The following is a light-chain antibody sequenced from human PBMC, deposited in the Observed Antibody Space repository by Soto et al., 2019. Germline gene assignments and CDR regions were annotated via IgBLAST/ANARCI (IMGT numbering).Light chain of an antibody. V-gene: IGKV1-6*01. Sequence: AIQITQSPSSLSASVGDRVTLTCRASLGIAGDLAWYQQKPGKAPNLLIYGASTLQSGVPSRFSGSGSGTDFTLTISSXQPEDFGSYYCLQDHNYPRTFGQGTKVDIK. CDR3: LQDHNYPRT. J-gene: IGKJ1*01. CDR2: GAS. CDR1: LGIAGD.